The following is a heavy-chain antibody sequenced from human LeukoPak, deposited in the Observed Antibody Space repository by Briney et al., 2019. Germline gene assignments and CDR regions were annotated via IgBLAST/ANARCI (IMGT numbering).Heavy chain of an antibody. Sequence: PGGSLRLSCAASGFTFSYYGMHWVRQAPGKGLEWVAVIWYDGSNKYYADSVKGRFTISRDNSNNTLYLQMNSLRAEDTAVCYCARDSDVVVVAAAVDYWGQGTLVTVSS. CDR1: GFTFSYYG. D-gene: IGHD2-15*01. J-gene: IGHJ4*02. V-gene: IGHV3-33*01. CDR3: ARDSDVVVVAAAVDY. CDR2: IWYDGSNK.